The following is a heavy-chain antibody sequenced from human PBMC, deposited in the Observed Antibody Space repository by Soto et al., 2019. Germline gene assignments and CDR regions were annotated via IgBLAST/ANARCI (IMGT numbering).Heavy chain of an antibody. CDR3: AKDDKYCSGGSCYSPA. J-gene: IGHJ5*02. CDR2: ISGSGGST. V-gene: IGHV3-23*01. Sequence: GGSLRLSCASSGFTFSSYAMSLVRQAPGKGLEWVSAISGSGGSTYYADSVKGRFTISRDNSKNTLYLQMNSLRAEDTAVYYCAKDDKYCSGGSCYSPAWGQGTLVTVSS. D-gene: IGHD2-15*01. CDR1: GFTFSSYA.